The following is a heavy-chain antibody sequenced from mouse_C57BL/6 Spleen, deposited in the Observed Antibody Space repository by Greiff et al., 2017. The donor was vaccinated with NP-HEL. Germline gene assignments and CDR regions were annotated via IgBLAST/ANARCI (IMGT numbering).Heavy chain of an antibody. CDR3: ARLELTGTEYAMDY. CDR1: GYTFTSYW. CDR2: IDPSDSYT. V-gene: IGHV1-69*01. D-gene: IGHD4-1*01. Sequence: QVQLQQPGAELVMPGASVKLSCKASGYTFTSYWMHWVKQRPGQGLEWIGEIDPSDSYTNYNQKFKGKSTLTVDKSSSTAYMQLSSLTSEDSAVYYCARLELTGTEYAMDYGSQGTSVTVSS. J-gene: IGHJ4*01.